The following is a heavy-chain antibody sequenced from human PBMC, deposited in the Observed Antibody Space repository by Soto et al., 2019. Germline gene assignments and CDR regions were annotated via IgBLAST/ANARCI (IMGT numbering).Heavy chain of an antibody. V-gene: IGHV3-48*03. D-gene: IGHD3-3*01. CDR3: APITIFGVAQQWFDP. CDR1: GFTFSSYE. Sequence: PGGSLRLSCAGSGFTFSSYEMNWVRQAPGKGLEWVSYISSSGNTIYYADSVKGRFTISRDNAKNSLYLQMNSLRAEDTAVYYCAPITIFGVAQQWFDPWGQGTLVTVSS. J-gene: IGHJ5*02. CDR2: ISSSGNTI.